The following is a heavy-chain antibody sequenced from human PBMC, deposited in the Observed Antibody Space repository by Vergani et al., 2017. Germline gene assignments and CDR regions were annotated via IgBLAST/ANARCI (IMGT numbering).Heavy chain of an antibody. CDR1: GYSLTSGFY. CDR3: ARNPVTIFGVVIIRDFDY. V-gene: IGHV4-38-2*01. CDR2: INHSGST. J-gene: IGHJ4*02. Sequence: QVQLQESGPGLVKPSETLSLTCAVSGYSLTSGFYWSWIRQPPGKGLEWIGEINHSGSTNYNPSLKSRVTISVDTSKNQFSLKLSSVTAADTAVYYCARNPVTIFGVVIIRDFDYWGQGTLVTVSS. D-gene: IGHD3-3*01.